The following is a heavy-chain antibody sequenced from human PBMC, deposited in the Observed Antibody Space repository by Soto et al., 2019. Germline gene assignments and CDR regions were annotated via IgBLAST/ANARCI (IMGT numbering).Heavy chain of an antibody. D-gene: IGHD5-12*01. CDR1: GASFTNAW. CDR3: TTEDPSWLRGLEY. J-gene: IGHJ4*02. Sequence: EVQLVESGGGLVKPGESLRLSCEASGASFTNAWMNWVRQAPGKGLEWVGRIKTRIDSATTDYAAPVKGRFTISRDDSKNTLYLQMDSLKTEDTAGYYCTTEDPSWLRGLEYWGQGPLVTVSS. V-gene: IGHV3-15*01. CDR2: IKTRIDSATT.